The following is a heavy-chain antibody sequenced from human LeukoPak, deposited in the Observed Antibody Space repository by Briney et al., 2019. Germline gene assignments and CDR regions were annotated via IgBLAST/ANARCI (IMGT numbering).Heavy chain of an antibody. D-gene: IGHD1-26*01. V-gene: IGHV3-7*01. Sequence: GGSLRLSCAAAGFSFRNSWMSWVRQAPGKGLEWVANIKQDATEIYYADSVKGRLTISRDNAKNSLYLQMNSLRAEDTAVYYCARASGTTRPHRFDYSGQGTLVTVSS. CDR2: IKQDATEI. CDR1: GFSFRNSW. J-gene: IGHJ4*02. CDR3: ARASGTTRPHRFDY.